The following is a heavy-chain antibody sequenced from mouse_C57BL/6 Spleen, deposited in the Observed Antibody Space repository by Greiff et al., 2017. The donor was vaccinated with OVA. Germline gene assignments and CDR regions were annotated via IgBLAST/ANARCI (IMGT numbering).Heavy chain of an antibody. D-gene: IGHD1-1*01. V-gene: IGHV1-22*01. J-gene: IGHJ2*01. Sequence: VQLQQSGPELVKPGASVKMSCKASGYTFTDYNMHWVKQSHGKSLEWIGYINPNNGGTSYNQKFKGKATLTVNKSSSTAYMELRSLTSEDSAVYYCARRSITTVVAPCFSYWGQGTTLTVSS. CDR1: GYTFTDYN. CDR3: ARRSITTVVAPCFSY. CDR2: INPNNGGT.